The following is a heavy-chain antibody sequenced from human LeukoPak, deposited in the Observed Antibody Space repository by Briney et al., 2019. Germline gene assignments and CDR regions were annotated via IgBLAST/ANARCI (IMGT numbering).Heavy chain of an antibody. CDR2: INHSGST. J-gene: IGHJ2*01. V-gene: IGHV4-34*01. CDR1: GGPFSGYY. Sequence: SETLSLTCAVYGGPFSGYYWSWIRQPPGKGLEWIGEINHSGSTSYNPSLKSRVSISVDTSKSQFSLKLSSVTAADTAVYYCARRLDLWGRGTLVTVSS. CDR3: ARRLDL.